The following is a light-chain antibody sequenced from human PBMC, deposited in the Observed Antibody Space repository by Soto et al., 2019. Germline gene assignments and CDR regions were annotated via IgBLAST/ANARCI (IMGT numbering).Light chain of an antibody. Sequence: DIQMTQSPSTLSASVGDRFTITCRSSQSITTWLGWYQQKPGKAPKLLIYAASSLQSGVPSRFSGSGSGTDFTLTISSLQPEDFATYYCQQSYSTWTFGQGTKVDI. CDR2: AAS. CDR1: QSITTW. V-gene: IGKV1-39*01. CDR3: QQSYSTWT. J-gene: IGKJ1*01.